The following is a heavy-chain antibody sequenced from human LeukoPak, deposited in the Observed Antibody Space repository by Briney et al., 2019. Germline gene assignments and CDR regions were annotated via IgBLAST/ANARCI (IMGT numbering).Heavy chain of an antibody. V-gene: IGHV3-20*04. J-gene: IGHJ4*02. Sequence: PGGSLRLSCAASGFTFDDYGMSWVRQAPGKGLEWVSGINWNGGSTGYADSVKGRFTISRDNAKNSLYLQMDSLRAEDTAVYYCARDKFSENIAEGSRFDYWGQGTLLTVSS. CDR3: ARDKFSENIAEGSRFDY. CDR2: INWNGGST. D-gene: IGHD2/OR15-2a*01. CDR1: GFTFDDYG.